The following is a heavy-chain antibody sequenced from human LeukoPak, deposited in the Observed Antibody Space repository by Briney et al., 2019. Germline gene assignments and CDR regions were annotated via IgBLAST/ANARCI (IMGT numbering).Heavy chain of an antibody. Sequence: GGSLRLSCAASGFTFSSYAMSWVRQAPGKGLEWVSAISGSGGSTYYADSVKGRFTISRDNSKNTLCLQMNSLRAEDTAVYYCAKDSGYDSDFDYWGQGTLVTVSP. CDR3: AKDSGYDSDFDY. V-gene: IGHV3-23*01. CDR1: GFTFSSYA. D-gene: IGHD3-22*01. CDR2: ISGSGGST. J-gene: IGHJ4*02.